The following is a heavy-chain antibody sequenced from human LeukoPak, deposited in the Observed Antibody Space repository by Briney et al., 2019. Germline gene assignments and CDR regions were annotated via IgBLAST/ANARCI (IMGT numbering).Heavy chain of an antibody. J-gene: IGHJ3*02. V-gene: IGHV3-48*02. CDR2: ITHTGTTT. CDR1: GFTFSSFS. D-gene: IGHD3-9*01. Sequence: GGSLRLSCAASGFTFSSFSMNWVRQAPGKGLEWLSYITHTGTTTYYADSVKGRFTISRDNGKNSLDLQMNSLRDEDTAVYYRARDRDWAFDIWGQGTVVTVSS. CDR3: ARDRDWAFDI.